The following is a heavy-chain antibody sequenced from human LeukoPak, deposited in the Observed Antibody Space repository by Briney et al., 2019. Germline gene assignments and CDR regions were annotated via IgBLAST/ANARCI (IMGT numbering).Heavy chain of an antibody. CDR3: ASLTESGYDGGPDAFDI. CDR1: GFTFSDYY. V-gene: IGHV3-11*04. CDR2: ISSSGSTI. J-gene: IGHJ3*02. Sequence: GGSLRLSCAASGFTFSDYYMSWIRQAPGKGLEWVSYISSSGSTIYYADSVKGRFTISRDNAKNSLYLQMNSLRAEDTAVYYCASLTESGYDGGPDAFDIWGQGTMVTVSS. D-gene: IGHD5-12*01.